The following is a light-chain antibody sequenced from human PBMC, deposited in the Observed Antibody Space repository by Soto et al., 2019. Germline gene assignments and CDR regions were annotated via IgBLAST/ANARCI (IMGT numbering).Light chain of an antibody. J-gene: IGLJ2*01. CDR1: SSDVGSYNL. V-gene: IGLV2-23*01. Sequence: QSSLTQPASVSGSPGQSITISCTGTSSDVGSYNLVSWYQQHPGKAPKLMIYEDSKRPSGVSNRFSGSKSGNTASLTISGLQAEDEADYYCCSYASIGTVIFGGGTKLTVL. CDR3: CSYASIGTVI. CDR2: EDS.